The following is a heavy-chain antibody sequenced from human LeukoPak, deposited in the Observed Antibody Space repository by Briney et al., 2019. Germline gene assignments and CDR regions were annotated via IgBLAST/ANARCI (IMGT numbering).Heavy chain of an antibody. CDR2: INSDGGGA. Sequence: AGSLRLSCAASGLTFGNNWMHWVRQGPGKGLVWISRINSDGGGAIYAGSVKGRFTFSRDNAKNTLYLQMNSLRAEDTAVYYCARDVPHNWFDTWGQGTLVTVSS. CDR1: GLTFGNNW. CDR3: ARDVPHNWFDT. J-gene: IGHJ5*02. V-gene: IGHV3-74*01.